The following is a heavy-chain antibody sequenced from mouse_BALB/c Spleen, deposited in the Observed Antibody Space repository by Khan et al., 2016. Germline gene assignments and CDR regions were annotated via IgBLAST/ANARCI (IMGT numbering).Heavy chain of an antibody. CDR3: ASYYGSSPYFDY. CDR2: INPSTGYT. D-gene: IGHD1-1*01. J-gene: IGHJ2*01. CDR1: GYTFTSYW. V-gene: IGHV1-7*01. Sequence: QVQLKESGAELAKPGASVKMSCKASGYTFTSYWMHWVKQRPGQGLEWIGYINPSTGYTEYNQKFKDKATLTADKSSSTAYMQLSSLTSEDSAVYYCASYYGSSPYFDYWGQGTTLTVSS.